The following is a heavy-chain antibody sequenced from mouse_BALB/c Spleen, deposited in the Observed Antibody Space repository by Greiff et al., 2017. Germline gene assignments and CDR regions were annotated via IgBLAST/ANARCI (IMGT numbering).Heavy chain of an antibody. V-gene: IGHV1-87*01. Sequence: QVQLQQSGAELAKPGASVKMSCKASGYTFTSYWMQWVKQRPGQGLEWIGAIYPGDGDTRYTQKFKGKATLTADKSSSTAYMQLSSLASEDSAVYYCARNYYGSSYWGQGTTLTVSS. CDR2: IYPGDGDT. CDR3: ARNYYGSSY. D-gene: IGHD1-1*01. CDR1: GYTFTSYW. J-gene: IGHJ2*01.